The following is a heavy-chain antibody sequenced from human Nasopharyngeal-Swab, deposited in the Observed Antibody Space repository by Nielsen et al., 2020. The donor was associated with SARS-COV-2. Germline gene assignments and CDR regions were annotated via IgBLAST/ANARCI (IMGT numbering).Heavy chain of an antibody. D-gene: IGHD6-19*01. CDR3: AKASNPPVAGDFDY. V-gene: IGHV3-9*01. J-gene: IGHJ4*02. CDR1: GFTFDDYA. Sequence: GGSLTLSCAASGFTFDDYALHWVRQAPGKGMEWVSGISWNSGSIGYADSVKGRFTISRDNAKNSLYLQMNSLRAEDTALYYCAKASNPPVAGDFDYWGQGTLVTVSS. CDR2: ISWNSGSI.